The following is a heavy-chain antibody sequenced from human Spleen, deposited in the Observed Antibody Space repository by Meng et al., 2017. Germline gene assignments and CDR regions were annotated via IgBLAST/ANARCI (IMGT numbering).Heavy chain of an antibody. Sequence: QVQLQQWGAGLLKPSETLSLTCAVYGGSFSGYYWSWIRQPPGKGLEWIGEINHSGSTNYNPSLKSRVTISVDTSKNQFSLKLSSVTAADTAVYYCARGYSSWSGDFDSWGQGTLVTVSS. D-gene: IGHD6-13*01. V-gene: IGHV4-34*01. CDR1: GGSFSGYY. CDR2: INHSGST. CDR3: ARGYSSWSGDFDS. J-gene: IGHJ4*02.